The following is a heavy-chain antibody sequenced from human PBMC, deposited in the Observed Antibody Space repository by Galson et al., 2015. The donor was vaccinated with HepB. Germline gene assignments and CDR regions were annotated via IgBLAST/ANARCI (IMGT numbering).Heavy chain of an antibody. Sequence: SLRLSCAASGFTFSSYGMHWVRQAPGKGLEWVAVISYDGSNKYYADSVKGRLTISRDNSKNTLYLQMNSLRAEDTAVYYCAKDHPSFSSYYGSGSYPDYWGQGTLVTVSS. V-gene: IGHV3-30*18. CDR2: ISYDGSNK. CDR3: AKDHPSFSSYYGSGSYPDY. J-gene: IGHJ4*02. D-gene: IGHD3-10*01. CDR1: GFTFSSYG.